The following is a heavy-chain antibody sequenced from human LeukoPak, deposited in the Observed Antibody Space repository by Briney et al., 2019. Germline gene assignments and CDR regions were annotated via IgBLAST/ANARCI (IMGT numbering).Heavy chain of an antibody. CDR1: GFTFSSYN. V-gene: IGHV3-30*04. D-gene: IGHD6-19*01. J-gene: IGHJ4*02. Sequence: GGSLRLSCAASGFTFSSYNIHWVRQAPGKGLEWVTLISHDGRNKNYADSVKGRFTISRDNSKNTLYLQMNSLRAEDTAVYYCAKGEVSSDSQASDYWGQGSSVTVSS. CDR3: AKGEVSSDSQASDY. CDR2: ISHDGRNK.